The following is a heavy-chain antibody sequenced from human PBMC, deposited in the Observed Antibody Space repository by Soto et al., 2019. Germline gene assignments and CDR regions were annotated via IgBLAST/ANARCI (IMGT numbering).Heavy chain of an antibody. J-gene: IGHJ3*02. D-gene: IGHD3-10*01. CDR2: ISGSGGST. CDR3: AKNRTIVRGVRAFDI. V-gene: IGHV3-23*01. Sequence: EVQLLESGGGLVQPGGSLRLSCAASGFTFSTYPMAWVRQTPGKGLEWISTISGSGGSTYYEDSVKGRFTISRDNSQNTVYLQRNSRRAEHTAVYYCAKNRTIVRGVRAFDIWGQGTMVTISS. CDR1: GFTFSTYP.